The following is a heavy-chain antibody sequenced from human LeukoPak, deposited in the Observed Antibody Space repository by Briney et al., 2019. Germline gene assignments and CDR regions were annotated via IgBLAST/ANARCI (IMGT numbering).Heavy chain of an antibody. J-gene: IGHJ4*02. CDR1: GYSISSGYY. V-gene: IGHV4-38-2*02. CDR3: ARRSGWYAPFDY. Sequence: SGTLSLTCTVSGYSISSGYYWGWIRQPPGKGLEWIGSIYHSGSTYYNPSLKSRVTISVDTSKNQFSLKLSSVTAADTAVYYCARRSGWYAPFDYWGQGTLVTVSS. CDR2: IYHSGST. D-gene: IGHD6-19*01.